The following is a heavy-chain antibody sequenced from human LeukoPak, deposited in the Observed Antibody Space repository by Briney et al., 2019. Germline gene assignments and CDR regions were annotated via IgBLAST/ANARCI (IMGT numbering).Heavy chain of an antibody. V-gene: IGHV4-61*02. J-gene: IGHJ3*02. CDR3: ASASSGYYYVGEGAFDI. CDR1: GRSISSGSYY. D-gene: IGHD3-22*01. CDR2: IYTSGST. Sequence: SQTLSLTCTVSGRSISSGSYYWSWIRQPAGKGLEWIGRIYTSGSTNYNPSLKSRVTISVDTSKNQFSLKLSSVTAADTAVYYCASASSGYYYVGEGAFDIWGQGTMVTVSS.